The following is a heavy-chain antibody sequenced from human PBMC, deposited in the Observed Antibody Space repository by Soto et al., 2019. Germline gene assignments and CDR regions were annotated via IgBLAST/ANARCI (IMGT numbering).Heavy chain of an antibody. CDR3: VRWRSGAVPDSFSY. Sequence: QVQLVESGGGVVPPGRSLRLSCAASGFMFSRYAMHWVRQAPGKGLEWVAVISKDGSVIYYADSVKGRFTISRDKSKNMVYLQLSNLRDEDTFVFYCVRWRSGAVPDSFSYWGQGTLVTVAA. J-gene: IGHJ4*02. CDR2: ISKDGSVI. D-gene: IGHD3-3*01. CDR1: GFMFSRYA. V-gene: IGHV3-30*04.